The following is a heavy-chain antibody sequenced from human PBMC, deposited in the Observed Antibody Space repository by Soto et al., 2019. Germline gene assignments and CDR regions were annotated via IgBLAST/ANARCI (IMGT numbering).Heavy chain of an antibody. CDR3: ATRIFGVEY. CDR1: GFTFSAYD. CDR2: ISGTSPST. V-gene: IGHV3-23*01. J-gene: IGHJ4*02. D-gene: IGHD3-3*01. Sequence: EVQLLESGGGLVQPGGSLRLSCAASGFTFSAYDMSWVRQAPGKGLEWVSAISGTSPSTYYADSVQGRFSISTDSSRKTLFLQMNTLRAEDTAVYFCATRIFGVEYWGQGTLVTVSS.